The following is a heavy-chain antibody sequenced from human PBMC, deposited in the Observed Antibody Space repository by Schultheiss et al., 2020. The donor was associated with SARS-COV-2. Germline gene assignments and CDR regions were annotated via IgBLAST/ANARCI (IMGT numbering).Heavy chain of an antibody. CDR1: GGSISSYY. CDR2: IYYSGST. J-gene: IGHJ6*02. Sequence: SETLSLTCTVSGGSISSYYWSWIRQPPGKGLEWIGYIYYSGSTYYNPSLKSRVTISVDTSKNQFSLKLSSVTAADTAVYYCARLGPGVVVNEGYYYYGMDVWGQGTTVTVSS. V-gene: IGHV4-59*12. D-gene: IGHD2-15*01. CDR3: ARLGPGVVVNEGYYYYGMDV.